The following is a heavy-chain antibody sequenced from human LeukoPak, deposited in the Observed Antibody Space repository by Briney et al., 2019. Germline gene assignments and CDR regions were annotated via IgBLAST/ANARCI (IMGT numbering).Heavy chain of an antibody. D-gene: IGHD5-18*01. J-gene: IGHJ5*02. V-gene: IGHV3-11*03. CDR1: GFTFSDYY. Sequence: GGSLRLSCAASGFTFSDYYMSWIRQAPGKGLEWVSYISSSSSYTNYADSVKGRFTISRDNAKNSLYLQMNSLRAEDTAVYYCATNTAMSWFDPWGQGTLVTVSS. CDR2: ISSSSSYT. CDR3: ATNTAMSWFDP.